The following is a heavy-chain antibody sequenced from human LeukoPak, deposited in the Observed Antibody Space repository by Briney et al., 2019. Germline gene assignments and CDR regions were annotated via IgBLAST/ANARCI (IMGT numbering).Heavy chain of an antibody. V-gene: IGHV3-66*01. CDR1: GFTVSSNY. J-gene: IGHJ4*02. CDR3: ARDVLREGSSYN. CDR2: IYSSGST. Sequence: GGSLRLSCAASGFTVSSNYMSWVRQAPGKGLEWVSVIYSSGSTYYSDSVKGRFTISRDNSKNTLDLQMSSLRAEDTAVYYCARDVLREGSSYNWGQGTLVTVSS. D-gene: IGHD3-10*01.